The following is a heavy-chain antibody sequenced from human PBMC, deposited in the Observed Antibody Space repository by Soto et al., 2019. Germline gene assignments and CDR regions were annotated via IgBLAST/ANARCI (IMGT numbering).Heavy chain of an antibody. D-gene: IGHD6-13*01. CDR2: IIPIFGTA. J-gene: IGHJ6*02. CDR1: GGTFSSYT. V-gene: IGHV1-69*13. Sequence: SVKVSCKASGGTFSSYTISWVRQAPGQGLEWMGGIIPIFGTANYAQKFQGRVTITADESTSTAYMELSSLRSEDTAVYYCARCYRSPSIAAAGTYYYYGMDVWGQGTTVTV. CDR3: ARCYRSPSIAAAGTYYYYGMDV.